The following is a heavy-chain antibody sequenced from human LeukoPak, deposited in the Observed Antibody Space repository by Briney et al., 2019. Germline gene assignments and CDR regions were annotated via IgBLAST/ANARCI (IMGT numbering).Heavy chain of an antibody. CDR1: GDSISSYY. CDR3: ARGVAPRLFPTYMDV. V-gene: IGHV4-4*07. D-gene: IGHD3-22*01. Sequence: PSETLSLTCTVSGDSISSYYWSWIRQPAGKGLEWIGRIYSSGNTNYNPSLKSRVTISVDKSRNQFSLRLISVTAADTAVYYCARGVAPRLFPTYMDVWGKGTTVTVSS. CDR2: IYSSGNT. J-gene: IGHJ6*03.